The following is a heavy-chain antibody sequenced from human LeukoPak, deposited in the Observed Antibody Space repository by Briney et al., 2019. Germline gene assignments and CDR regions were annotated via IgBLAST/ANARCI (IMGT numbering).Heavy chain of an antibody. CDR3: ARTNPYSGSYVGKGVDY. J-gene: IGHJ4*02. V-gene: IGHV4-59*12. D-gene: IGHD1-26*01. Sequence: SETLSLTCTVSGASISSFDWTWIRQPPGKGLECIGYTSSSGSTKYNPSLQSRVTISVDTSKSQFSLKLSSVTAADTALYYCARTNPYSGSYVGKGVDYWGQGTLVTVSS. CDR1: GASISSFD. CDR2: TSSSGST.